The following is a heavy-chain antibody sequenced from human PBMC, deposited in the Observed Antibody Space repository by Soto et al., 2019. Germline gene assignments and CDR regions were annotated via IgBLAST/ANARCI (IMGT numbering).Heavy chain of an antibody. V-gene: IGHV2-26*01. CDR2: IFSNDEK. J-gene: IGHJ4*02. Sequence: QVTLKESGPVLVKPTETLTLTCTASGFSLSNARMGVSWIRQPPGKALEWLAHIFSNDEKSYSTSLKSRLTISKDTSKSQVLLTLTNMDPVDTATYYCARIHPYGYGYRRGVGFDYWGQGTLVTVSS. CDR3: ARIHPYGYGYRRGVGFDY. CDR1: GFSLSNARMG. D-gene: IGHD5-18*01.